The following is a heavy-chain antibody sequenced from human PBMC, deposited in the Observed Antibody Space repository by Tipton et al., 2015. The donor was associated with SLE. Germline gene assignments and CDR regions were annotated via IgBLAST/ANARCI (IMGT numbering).Heavy chain of an antibody. V-gene: IGHV4-31*03. CDR1: GASISSGGYY. CDR2: IYYSGST. D-gene: IGHD1-26*01. Sequence: TLSLTCTVSGASISSGGYYWSWIRQHPGKGLEWIGYIYYSGSTYYNPSLKSRVNISVDTSKNQFSLKLSSVTAADTAVYYCARVGDYYFDYWGQGTLVTVSS. CDR3: ARVGDYYFDY. J-gene: IGHJ4*02.